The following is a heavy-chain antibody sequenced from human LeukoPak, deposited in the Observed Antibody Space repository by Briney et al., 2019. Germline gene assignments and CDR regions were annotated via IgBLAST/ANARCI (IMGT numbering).Heavy chain of an antibody. J-gene: IGHJ5*02. Sequence: PGGSLRLSCAASGFTFSSYEMNWVRQAPGKGLEWVSYISSSGRTIYADSVKGRFTISRDNAKNSLYLQMNSLRAEDTAVYYCARSVAGIAWGQGTLVTVSS. V-gene: IGHV3-48*03. CDR2: ISSSGRTI. D-gene: IGHD6-19*01. CDR1: GFTFSSYE. CDR3: ARSVAGIA.